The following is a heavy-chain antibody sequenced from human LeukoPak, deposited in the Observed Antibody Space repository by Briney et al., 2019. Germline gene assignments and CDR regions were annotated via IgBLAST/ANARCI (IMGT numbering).Heavy chain of an antibody. CDR2: IYYSGST. V-gene: IGHV4-59*01. D-gene: IGHD3-10*01. CDR1: GGSISSYY. CDR3: ARSAKVWFGELWNWFDP. J-gene: IGHJ5*02. Sequence: SETLSLTCTVSGGSISSYYWSWIRQPPGKGLEWIGYIYYSGSTNYNPSLKSRVTISVDTSKNQFSLKLSSVTAADTAVYYCARSAKVWFGELWNWFDPWGQGTLVTVSS.